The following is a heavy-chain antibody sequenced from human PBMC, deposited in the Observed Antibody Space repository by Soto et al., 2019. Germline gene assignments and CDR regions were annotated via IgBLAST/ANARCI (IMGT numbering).Heavy chain of an antibody. CDR1: GASITYGAYS. J-gene: IGHJ4*02. CDR2: INHLETT. Sequence: SETMSLTCTVSGASITYGAYSWSWIRQTPGKGLEWIGYINHLETTFYNPSFESRLTLSIDRTKNQFSLNLKSMSAADRAVYFCARGGGFDSFDYWGQGILVTVSS. CDR3: ARGGGFDSFDY. V-gene: IGHV4-30-2*01. D-gene: IGHD3-10*01.